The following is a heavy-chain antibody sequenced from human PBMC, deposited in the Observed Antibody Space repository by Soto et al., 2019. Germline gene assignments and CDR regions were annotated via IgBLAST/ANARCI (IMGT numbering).Heavy chain of an antibody. D-gene: IGHD1-26*01. V-gene: IGHV1-69*02. J-gene: IGHJ4*02. CDR3: AGAFITGVLDY. CDR2: VIPILGIS. CDR1: RGTFSTHT. Sequence: GASVKVSCKVSRGTFSTHTINWVRQAPGQGLEWMGRVIPILGISNYAQELQGRATFTADKSTNTAYMELNSLRAGDTAVYYCAGAFITGVLDYWGQGTLDTVSS.